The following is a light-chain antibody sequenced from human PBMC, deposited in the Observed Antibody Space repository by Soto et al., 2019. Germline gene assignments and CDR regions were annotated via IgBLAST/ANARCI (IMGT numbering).Light chain of an antibody. CDR2: EGS. Sequence: QSALTQPASVSGSPGQSITISCTGTSSDVGSYNLVSWYQQHPGKAPKLMIYEGSKRPSGVSNRFSGSKSGNTASLTISGLQAEDEAAYYCSSYAGSSSYVSGTGTKVTVL. V-gene: IGLV2-23*01. CDR1: SSDVGSYNL. CDR3: SSYAGSSSYV. J-gene: IGLJ1*01.